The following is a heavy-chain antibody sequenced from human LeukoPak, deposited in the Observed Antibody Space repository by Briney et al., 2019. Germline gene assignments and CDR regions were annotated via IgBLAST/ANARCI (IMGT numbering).Heavy chain of an antibody. CDR1: GFVFSKYG. Sequence: GGSLRLSCAASGFVFSKYGMHWVRKAPGKGLEWVAFIRSDGSETYYADSVRGRFALSRDNSRTTLFLQMNSLRLEDTAVYYCARDRDWNKYFDYWGQGTLVAV. V-gene: IGHV3-30*02. D-gene: IGHD2-21*01. CDR3: ARDRDWNKYFDY. CDR2: IRSDGSET. J-gene: IGHJ4*02.